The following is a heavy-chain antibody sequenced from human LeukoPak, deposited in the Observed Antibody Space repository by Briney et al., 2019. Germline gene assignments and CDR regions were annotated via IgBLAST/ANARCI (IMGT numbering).Heavy chain of an antibody. J-gene: IGHJ4*02. CDR2: IYYSGST. CDR3: ARDFTVVGGSYYDY. CDR1: GGSISSYY. D-gene: IGHD1-26*01. V-gene: IGHV4-59*01. Sequence: PSETLSLTCTVSGGSISSYYWSWIRHPPGKGLEWIGYIYYSGSTNYNPSLKSRVTISVDTSKNQFSLKLNSVTAADTAVYYCARDFTVVGGSYYDYWGQGTLVTVSS.